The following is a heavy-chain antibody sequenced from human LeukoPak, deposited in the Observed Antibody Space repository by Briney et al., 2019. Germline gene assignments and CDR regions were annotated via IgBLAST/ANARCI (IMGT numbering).Heavy chain of an antibody. CDR2: INHSGST. V-gene: IGHV4-34*01. Sequence: SETLSLTCAVYGGSFSGYYWSWIRQPPGKGLEWIGEINHSGSTNYSPSLKSRVTISVDTSKNQFSLKLSSVTAADTAVYYCARAGYCTGGVCYPDAFDIWGQGTMVTVSS. D-gene: IGHD2-8*02. J-gene: IGHJ3*02. CDR1: GGSFSGYY. CDR3: ARAGYCTGGVCYPDAFDI.